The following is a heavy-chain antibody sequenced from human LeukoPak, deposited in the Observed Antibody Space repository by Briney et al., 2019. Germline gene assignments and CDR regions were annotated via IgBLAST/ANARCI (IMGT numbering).Heavy chain of an antibody. D-gene: IGHD7-27*01. Sequence: GGSLRLSCAASGFTFSSYTMHWVRQAPGKGLEWVAVISYDGSNKYYADSVKGRFTISRDNSKNTLYLQMNSLRAEDTAMYYCARRPDSLGAFDIWGQGTMVTVSS. V-gene: IGHV3-30-3*01. CDR1: GFTFSSYT. CDR3: ARRPDSLGAFDI. J-gene: IGHJ3*02. CDR2: ISYDGSNK.